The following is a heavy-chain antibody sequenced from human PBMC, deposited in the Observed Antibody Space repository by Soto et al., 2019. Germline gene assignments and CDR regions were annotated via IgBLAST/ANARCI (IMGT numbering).Heavy chain of an antibody. CDR2: IKSKTDGGTT. Sequence: GGSLRLSCAASGFTFSNAWMSWVRQAPGKGLEWVGRIKSKTDGGTTDYAAPVKGRFTISRDDSKNTLYLQMNSLKTEDTAVYYCTTELGYCSSTSCYRFDYGSGSYYNFDYWGQGTLVTVSS. J-gene: IGHJ4*02. CDR3: TTELGYCSSTSCYRFDYGSGSYYNFDY. D-gene: IGHD2-2*02. V-gene: IGHV3-15*01. CDR1: GFTFSNAW.